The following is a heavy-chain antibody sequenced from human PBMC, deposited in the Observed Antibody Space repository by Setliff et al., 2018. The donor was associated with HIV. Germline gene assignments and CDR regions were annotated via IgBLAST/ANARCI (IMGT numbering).Heavy chain of an antibody. D-gene: IGHD2-2*01. CDR1: GGSISSYY. Sequence: SETLSLTCTVSGGSISSYYWNWIRQPAGKGLEWIGRIYASGSTNYNPSLKTRVTMSVDTSKNEFSLKLDSVTAADTAIYYCAQVLEYCDSSTCYGGVDYWGQGILVTVSS. J-gene: IGHJ4*02. CDR3: AQVLEYCDSSTCYGGVDY. V-gene: IGHV4-4*07. CDR2: IYASGST.